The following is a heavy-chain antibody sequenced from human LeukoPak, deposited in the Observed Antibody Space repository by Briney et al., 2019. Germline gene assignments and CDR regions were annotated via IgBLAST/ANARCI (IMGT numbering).Heavy chain of an antibody. Sequence: GRSLRLSCAASGFTFDDYAMHWVRQTPGEGLEWVSGISWNRGSIDYADSVKGRFTISRDSAKNSLYLQMNSLRAEDTAVYYCARGVPYDSWSGPHYSDYWGQGTLVTVSS. V-gene: IGHV3-9*01. CDR2: ISWNRGSI. CDR3: ARGVPYDSWSGPHYSDY. D-gene: IGHD3-3*01. CDR1: GFTFDDYA. J-gene: IGHJ4*02.